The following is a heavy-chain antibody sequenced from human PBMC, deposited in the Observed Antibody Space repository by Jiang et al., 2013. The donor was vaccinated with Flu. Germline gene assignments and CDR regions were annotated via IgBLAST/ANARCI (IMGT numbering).Heavy chain of an antibody. CDR1: GGSISSYY. Sequence: LTCTVSGGSISSYYWSWIRQPPGRDWSGLGISITSGSTNXNPSLKSRVTISVDTSKNQFSLKLSSVTAADTAVYYCARVGSDYGAVDYWGQGTLVTVSS. V-gene: IGHV4-59*01. CDR3: ARVGSDYGAVDY. CDR2: SITSGST. D-gene: IGHD4-17*01. J-gene: IGHJ4*02.